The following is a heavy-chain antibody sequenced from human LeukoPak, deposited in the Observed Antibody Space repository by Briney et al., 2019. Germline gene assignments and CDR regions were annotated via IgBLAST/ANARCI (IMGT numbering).Heavy chain of an antibody. D-gene: IGHD6-19*01. CDR2: ISNSGKT. J-gene: IGHJ4*02. Sequence: SETLSLTCTVFGYSISSGYYWAWIRQPPGEGLEWIGAISNSGKTYYKSSLQSRVTISMDTLKNNFSLKLTSATVADTAFYYCARAPGSGWSDWSQGTLVTVSS. V-gene: IGHV4-38-2*02. CDR1: GYSISSGYY. CDR3: ARAPGSGWSD.